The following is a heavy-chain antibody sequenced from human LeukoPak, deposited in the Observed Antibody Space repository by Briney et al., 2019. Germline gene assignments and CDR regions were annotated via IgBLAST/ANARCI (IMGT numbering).Heavy chain of an antibody. CDR1: GYTFRNYY. CDR2: INFNRGDT. V-gene: IGHV1-2*02. D-gene: IGHD1-26*01. CDR3: ARDKSNGIGIVY. J-gene: IGHJ4*02. Sequence: ASVKVSCKASGYTFRNYYIHCVRQAPGHGLEYMGWINFNRGDTNYAEKFQGRVTMTRDTSIDTVYMDLSSLRSDDTALYYCARDKSNGIGIVYWGQGTPVTVSS.